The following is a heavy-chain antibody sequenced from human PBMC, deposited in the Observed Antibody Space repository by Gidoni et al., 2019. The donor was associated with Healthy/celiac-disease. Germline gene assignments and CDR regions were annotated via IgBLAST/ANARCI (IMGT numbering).Heavy chain of an antibody. V-gene: IGHV3-43*01. CDR3: AKDMADSGSYYYDY. Sequence: EVQLVESGVVVVQPGGSLRLSCAASGFTFDAYTMHWVRQAPGKGLEWVSLISWDGGSTYYADSVKGRFTISRDNSKNALYLQMNSLRTEDTALYYCAKDMADSGSYYYDYWGQGTLVTVSS. D-gene: IGHD1-26*01. CDR2: ISWDGGST. CDR1: GFTFDAYT. J-gene: IGHJ4*02.